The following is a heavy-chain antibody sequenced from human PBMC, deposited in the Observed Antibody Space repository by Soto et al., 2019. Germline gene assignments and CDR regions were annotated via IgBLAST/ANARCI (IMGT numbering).Heavy chain of an antibody. CDR1: GFTFSSYA. Sequence: EVQLLESGGGLVQPGGSLRLSCAASGFTFSSYAMSWVRQAPGKGLEWVSAISGSGGSTYYADSVKGRFTISRDNSKNTMYLQMNTLRAEDTAVYYCAKGRDIVVVVAATRVPFDYCGQQTLVTVSS. CDR3: AKGRDIVVVVAATRVPFDY. V-gene: IGHV3-23*01. D-gene: IGHD2-15*01. J-gene: IGHJ4*02. CDR2: ISGSGGST.